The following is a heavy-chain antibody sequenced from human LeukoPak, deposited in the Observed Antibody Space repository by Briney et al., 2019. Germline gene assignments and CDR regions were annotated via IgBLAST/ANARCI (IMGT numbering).Heavy chain of an antibody. D-gene: IGHD4-23*01. V-gene: IGHV4-34*01. J-gene: IGHJ5*02. CDR1: GGSFSGYY. CDR2: INHSGGT. Sequence: SETLSLTCAVYGGSFSGYYWSWIRQPPGKGLEWIGEINHSGGTNYNPSLKSRVTISVDTSKNQFSLKLSSVTAADTAVYYCARVKVVTPIWFDPWGQGTLVTVSS. CDR3: ARVKVVTPIWFDP.